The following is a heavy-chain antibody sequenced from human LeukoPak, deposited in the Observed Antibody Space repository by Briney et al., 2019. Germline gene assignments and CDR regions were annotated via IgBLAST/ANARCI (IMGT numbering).Heavy chain of an antibody. CDR2: IYPDDSDT. CDR1: GYKFTRYW. Sequence: GESLKISCKGSGYKFTRYWIVWVRQMPGKGLEWMGSIYPDDSDTTYSPSFQGQVTFSADKSISTASLYWNNLKASDTAMYFCARFDYSYGSDYWGQGTLVTVSS. CDR3: ARFDYSYGSDY. J-gene: IGHJ4*02. V-gene: IGHV5-51*01. D-gene: IGHD3-16*01.